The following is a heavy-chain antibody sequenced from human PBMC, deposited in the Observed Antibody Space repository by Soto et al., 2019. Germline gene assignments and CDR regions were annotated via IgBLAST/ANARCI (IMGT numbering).Heavy chain of an antibody. Sequence: EVQLVESGGGLVQPGRSLRLSCAASGFTFDDYAMHWVRQAPGKGLEWVSGISCNSSSIGYADSVKGRFTISRDNAKNSLDLQMNSLRAEDTALYYCAKEEFPAVGYIGAFEIWGQGKMVTVSS. V-gene: IGHV3-9*01. CDR2: ISCNSSSI. D-gene: IGHD5-12*01. J-gene: IGHJ3*02. CDR3: AKEEFPAVGYIGAFEI. CDR1: GFTFDDYA.